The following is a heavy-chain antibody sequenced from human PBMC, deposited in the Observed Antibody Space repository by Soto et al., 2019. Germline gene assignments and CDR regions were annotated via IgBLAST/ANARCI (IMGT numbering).Heavy chain of an antibody. Sequence: QLQLQESGPGLVKPSETLSLTCTVSGGSISRSSYYWGWIRQPPGKGLEWIGSIYYSGSTYYNPSLKSRVTISVDTSKNQFSLKLSSVTAADTAVYYCARHGQRNSDWYFDLWGRGTLVTVSS. D-gene: IGHD4-4*01. CDR3: ARHGQRNSDWYFDL. CDR1: GGSISRSSYY. CDR2: IYYSGST. V-gene: IGHV4-39*01. J-gene: IGHJ2*01.